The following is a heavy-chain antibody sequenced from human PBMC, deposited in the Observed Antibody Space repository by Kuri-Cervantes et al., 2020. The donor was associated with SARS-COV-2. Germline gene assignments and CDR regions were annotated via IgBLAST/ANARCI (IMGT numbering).Heavy chain of an antibody. J-gene: IGHJ4*02. Sequence: LSLTCASSGFTFGDYAMSWFRQAPGKGLEWVAGISGSGAVTYYTDSLRGRFTISRDHSKNTVILQMTSLRAEDTAVYYCAKDWSGTSGAGSPVFDYWGQGTLVTVSS. CDR1: GFTFGDYA. CDR3: AKDWSGTSGAGSPVFDY. D-gene: IGHD3-10*01. CDR2: ISGSGAVT. V-gene: IGHV3-23*01.